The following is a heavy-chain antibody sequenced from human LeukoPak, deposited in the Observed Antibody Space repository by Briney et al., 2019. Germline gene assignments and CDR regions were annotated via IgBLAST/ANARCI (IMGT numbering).Heavy chain of an antibody. CDR2: ISYDGSNK. J-gene: IGHJ5*02. V-gene: IGHV3-30*18. CDR1: GFTFSSYG. Sequence: GRCLRLSCAASGFTFSSYGMHWVRQAPGKGLEWVAVISYDGSNKYYADSVKGRFTISRDNSKNTLYLQMNSLRAEDTAVYYCAKDQFDPWGQGTLVTVSS. CDR3: AKDQFDP.